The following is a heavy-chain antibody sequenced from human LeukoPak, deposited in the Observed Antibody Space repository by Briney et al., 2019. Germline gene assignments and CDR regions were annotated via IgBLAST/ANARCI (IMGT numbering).Heavy chain of an antibody. CDR1: GYMFITYW. Sequence: GESLKISCQASGYMFITYWIGWVRQMAGKGLECMGIIYPADSRTTYSPSFQGQVTMSADKSINTAYLQWSSLQASDTAMYYCARLTIVRGLISGIDVWGQGTTVTVSS. CDR3: ARLTIVRGLISGIDV. D-gene: IGHD3-10*01. J-gene: IGHJ6*02. CDR2: IYPADSRT. V-gene: IGHV5-51*01.